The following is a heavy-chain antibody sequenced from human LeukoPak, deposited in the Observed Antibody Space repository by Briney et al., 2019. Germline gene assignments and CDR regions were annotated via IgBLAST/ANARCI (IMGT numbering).Heavy chain of an antibody. D-gene: IGHD5-18*01. CDR2: IYHSGST. J-gene: IGHJ4*02. CDR3: ARDRLRRGYSYGYSDY. Sequence: SETLSLTCSVSGYSISSGYYWGWIRQPPGKGLEWIGSIYHSGSTYYNPSLKSRVTISVDTSKNQFSLNLSSVTAADTAVYYCARDRLRRGYSYGYSDYWGQGTLVTVSS. CDR1: GYSISSGYY. V-gene: IGHV4-38-2*02.